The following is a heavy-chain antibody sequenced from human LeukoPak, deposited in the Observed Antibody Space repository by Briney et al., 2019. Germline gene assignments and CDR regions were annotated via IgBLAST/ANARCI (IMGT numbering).Heavy chain of an antibody. D-gene: IGHD4-11*01. V-gene: IGHV3-11*01. Sequence: GGSLRLSCAASGFTFSDYYMSWICQAPGKGLEWVSYISSSGSTIYYADSVKGRFTISRDNAKNSLYLQMNSLRAEDTAVYYCAREVTVTTASYYYYYMDVWGKGTTVTVS. CDR3: AREVTVTTASYYYYYMDV. CDR1: GFTFSDYY. CDR2: ISSSGSTI. J-gene: IGHJ6*03.